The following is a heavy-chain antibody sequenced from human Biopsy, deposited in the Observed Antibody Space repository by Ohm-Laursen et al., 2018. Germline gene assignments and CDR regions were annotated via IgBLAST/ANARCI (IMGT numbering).Heavy chain of an antibody. V-gene: IGHV4-59*11. CDR3: ARGSNEYGGLYFPH. CDR2: ISHTGYT. Sequence: PSQTLSLTCPVSGGSFTGHYWTWIRQPPGKGLEWIGHISHTGYTSYKSSPKSRVTISLDTSRKHFSLRLTSLAAADTAVYYCARGSNEYGGLYFPHWGQGTLVTVSS. D-gene: IGHD4-23*01. CDR1: GGSFTGHY. J-gene: IGHJ1*01.